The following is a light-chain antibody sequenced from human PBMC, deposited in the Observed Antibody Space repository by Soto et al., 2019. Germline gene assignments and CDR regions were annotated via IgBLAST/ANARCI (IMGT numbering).Light chain of an antibody. J-gene: IGLJ1*01. CDR1: SSDLAIYNY. CDR2: QVT. CDR3: SSYTDSSNYV. Sequence: QSALTQPASGSGSPGQSITICCTGTSSDLAIYNYVSWYQQQPGKAPKLIIYQVTNRPSGVSNRFSGSRSRNTASLTISGLQAEDEADYYCSSYTDSSNYVFGTGTKLTVL. V-gene: IGLV2-14*01.